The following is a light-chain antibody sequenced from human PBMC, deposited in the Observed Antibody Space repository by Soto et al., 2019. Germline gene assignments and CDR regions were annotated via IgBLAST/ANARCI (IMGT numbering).Light chain of an antibody. J-gene: IGLJ1*01. Sequence: QSVLTQPASVSGSPGQSITISCTGTSSDVGGYNYVSWYQQHPGKAPKVMIYEVTNRPSGVSHRFSGSKSGNTAFLTISGLQAEDEADYYCSSYTSSSTLYVFGTGTKLTVL. CDR2: EVT. CDR1: SSDVGGYNY. V-gene: IGLV2-14*01. CDR3: SSYTSSSTLYV.